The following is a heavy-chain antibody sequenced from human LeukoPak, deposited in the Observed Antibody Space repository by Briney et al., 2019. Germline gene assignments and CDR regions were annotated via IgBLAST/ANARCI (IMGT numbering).Heavy chain of an antibody. Sequence: GGSLRLSCAASGFTFSSYAITWVRQAPGKGLEWVSAISGTGDSTYYADSVKGRFTISRDNSKNTLYLQMDSLRAEDTAVYYCARESVGAGYFDYWGQGTLVTVSS. V-gene: IGHV3-23*01. D-gene: IGHD1-26*01. J-gene: IGHJ4*02. CDR1: GFTFSSYA. CDR2: ISGTGDST. CDR3: ARESVGAGYFDY.